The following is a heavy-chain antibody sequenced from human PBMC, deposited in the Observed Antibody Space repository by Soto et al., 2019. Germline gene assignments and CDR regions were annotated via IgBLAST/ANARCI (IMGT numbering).Heavy chain of an antibody. D-gene: IGHD1-1*01. CDR1: GFTFSSYS. Sequence: EVQLVESGGGLVKPGGSLRLSCAASGFTFSSYSMNWVRQAPGKGLEWVSSISSSSSYIYYADSVKGRFTISRDNAKNSLYLQMNSLKAEDTAVYYCARASNVDWIPRYYFYYWGQGTLVTVSS. J-gene: IGHJ4*02. CDR2: ISSSSSYI. V-gene: IGHV3-21*04. CDR3: ARASNVDWIPRYYFYY.